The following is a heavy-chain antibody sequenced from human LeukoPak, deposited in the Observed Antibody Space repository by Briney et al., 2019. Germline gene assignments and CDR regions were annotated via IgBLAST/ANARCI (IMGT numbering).Heavy chain of an antibody. D-gene: IGHD3-3*01. CDR3: ARAEWSGYSSYYYYMDV. J-gene: IGHJ6*03. Sequence: SVKVSCKASGGTFSSYAISWVRQAPGQGLEWMGGIIPIFGTANYAQKFQGRVTITTDESTSTAYMELSSLRSEDTAVYYCARAEWSGYSSYYYYMDVWGKGTTVTVSS. CDR1: GGTFSSYA. V-gene: IGHV1-69*05. CDR2: IIPIFGTA.